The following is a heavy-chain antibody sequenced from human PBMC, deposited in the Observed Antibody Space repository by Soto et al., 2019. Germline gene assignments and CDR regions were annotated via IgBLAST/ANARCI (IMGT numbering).Heavy chain of an antibody. CDR1: GFTFSSYG. CDR2: ISYDGSNK. V-gene: IGHV3-30*18. D-gene: IGHD4-17*01. CDR3: AKDSPVTTDWYFDL. Sequence: ESGGGVVQPGRSLRLSCAASGFTFSSYGMHWVRQAPGKGLEWVAVISYDGSNKYYADSVKGRFTISRDNSKNTLYLQMNSLRAEDTAVYYCAKDSPVTTDWYFDLWGRGTLVTVSS. J-gene: IGHJ2*01.